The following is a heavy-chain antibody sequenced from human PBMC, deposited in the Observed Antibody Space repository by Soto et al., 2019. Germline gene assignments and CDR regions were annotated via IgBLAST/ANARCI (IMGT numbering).Heavy chain of an antibody. CDR1: GGSISSSSYY. D-gene: IGHD3-3*01. J-gene: IGHJ6*03. V-gene: IGHV4-39*01. Sequence: SETLSLTCTVSGGSISSSSYYWGWIRQPPGKGLEWVGSIYYSGSTYYNPSLKSRVTISVDTSKNQFSLKLSSVTAADTAVYYCAKQFTILGVVTHPDSAYRDFWGKGTTVT. CDR3: AKQFTILGVVTHPDSAYRDF. CDR2: IYYSGST.